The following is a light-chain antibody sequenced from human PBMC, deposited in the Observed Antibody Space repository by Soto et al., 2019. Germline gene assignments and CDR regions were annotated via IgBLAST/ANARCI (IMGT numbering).Light chain of an antibody. J-gene: IGLJ1*01. CDR1: SSNIGAGYD. Sequence: QSVLTQPPSVSGAPGQRVTISCTGSSSNIGAGYDVHWYQQLPGTAPKLLIYGNSNRPSGVPDRFAGSKSGTSASLAITGLQADDEADYYRQSYDGSLSYVFGTGTKLTVL. CDR3: QSYDGSLSYV. CDR2: GNS. V-gene: IGLV1-40*01.